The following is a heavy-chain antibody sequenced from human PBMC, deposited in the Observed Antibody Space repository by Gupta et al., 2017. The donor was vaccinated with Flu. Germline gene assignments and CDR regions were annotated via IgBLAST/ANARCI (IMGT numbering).Heavy chain of an antibody. J-gene: IGHJ6*02. D-gene: IGHD2-2*01. CDR1: GGTFRSYA. V-gene: IGHV1-69*01. CDR2: IIPIVGTA. Sequence: QVQLVQSGAEVKKPGSSVKVSCKASGGTFRSYAISWVRMAPGQGLEWMGGIIPIVGTANYAQKFQGRVTIIADEATSTAYMELSSLRSEDTALYYCARPRDIVVVPAAPLYYGMDVWGQGTTVTVS. CDR3: ARPRDIVVVPAAPLYYGMDV.